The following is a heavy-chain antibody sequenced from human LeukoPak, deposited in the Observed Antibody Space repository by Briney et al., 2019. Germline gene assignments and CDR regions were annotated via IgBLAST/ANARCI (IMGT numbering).Heavy chain of an antibody. CDR1: GFTFSSYA. CDR2: ISGSGGST. D-gene: IGHD3-10*01. CDR3: AKVKWAYYGSGSYDR. J-gene: IGHJ4*02. V-gene: IGHV3-23*01. Sequence: WGSLRLSCAASGFTFSSYAMSWVRQAPGKGREWVSAISGSGGSTYYADSVKGRFTISTDNSKNTLYLQMNSLRAEDTAVYYCAKVKWAYYGSGSYDRWGQGTLVTVSS.